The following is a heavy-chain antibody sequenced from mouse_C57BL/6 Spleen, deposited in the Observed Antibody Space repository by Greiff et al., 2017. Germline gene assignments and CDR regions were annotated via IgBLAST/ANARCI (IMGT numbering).Heavy chain of an antibody. Sequence: QVTLKESGPGILQPSQTLSLTCSFSGFSLSTSGMGVSWIRQPSGKGLEWLAHIYWDDDKRYNPSLKSRLTISKDTSRNQVFLKITRVDTADTATYCCARSDDYDMVLMDAWGQGTSVTVSS. CDR2: IYWDDDK. D-gene: IGHD2-4*01. CDR1: GFSLSTSGMG. V-gene: IGHV8-12*01. J-gene: IGHJ4*01. CDR3: ARSDDYDMVLMDA.